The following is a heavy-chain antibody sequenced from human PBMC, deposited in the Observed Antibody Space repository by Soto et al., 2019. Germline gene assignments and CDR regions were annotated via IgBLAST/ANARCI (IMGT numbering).Heavy chain of an antibody. J-gene: IGHJ4*02. CDR1: GGSFRNDA. CDR2: IIPFFGTP. CDR3: VRDVVTETTLGYFDS. Sequence: QVHLVQSGAEVRESGSSVRVSCTASGGSFRNDAISWVRQAPGQGLEWLGRIIPFFGTPDYSQRFQGRLSIIADESTGTVHMDLRRLRSDDTAVYYCVRDVVTETTLGYFDSWGQGALVTASS. D-gene: IGHD2-21*02. V-gene: IGHV1-69*01.